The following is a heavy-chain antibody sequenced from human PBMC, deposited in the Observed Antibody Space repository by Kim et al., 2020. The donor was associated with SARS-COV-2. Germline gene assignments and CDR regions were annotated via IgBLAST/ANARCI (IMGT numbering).Heavy chain of an antibody. Sequence: GGSLRLSCAASGFTFSTYGMHWVRQAPGKGLEWVAVISYDGSNKYYADSVKGRFTISRDNFKNTLYLQMKSLRAEDTAVYYCAKSVVRGVIISVYYGMDVWGQGTTVTVSS. CDR1: GFTFSTYG. J-gene: IGHJ6*02. D-gene: IGHD3-10*01. CDR3: AKSVVRGVIISVYYGMDV. CDR2: ISYDGSNK. V-gene: IGHV3-30*18.